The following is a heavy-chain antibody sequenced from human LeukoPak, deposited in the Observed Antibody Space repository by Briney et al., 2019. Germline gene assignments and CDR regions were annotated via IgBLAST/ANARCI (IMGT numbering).Heavy chain of an antibody. CDR3: AKDRPNYYGSNGHYYKLNGDC. V-gene: IGHV3-23*01. Sequence: PGESLRLSCAASGFTFSSYAMSWVRQAPGKGLEWVSSITSSGAATYYADSVKGRFTISRDNSDNTLYLQMNSLRAEDTAVYYCAKDRPNYYGSNGHYYKLNGDCWGQGTLVTVSS. CDR1: GFTFSSYA. CDR2: ITSSGAAT. D-gene: IGHD3-22*01. J-gene: IGHJ4*02.